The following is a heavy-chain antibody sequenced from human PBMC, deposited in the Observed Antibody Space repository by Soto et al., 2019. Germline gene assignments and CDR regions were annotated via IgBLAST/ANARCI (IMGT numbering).Heavy chain of an antibody. V-gene: IGHV3-33*01. Sequence: HPGGSLRLSCAASGFTFSSYGMHWVRQAPGKGLEWVAVIWYDGSNKYYADSVKGRFTISRDNSKNTLYLQMNSLRAEDTAVYCCARGAEYYFDYWGQGTLVTVSS. J-gene: IGHJ4*02. CDR3: ARGAEYYFDY. CDR1: GFTFSSYG. CDR2: IWYDGSNK.